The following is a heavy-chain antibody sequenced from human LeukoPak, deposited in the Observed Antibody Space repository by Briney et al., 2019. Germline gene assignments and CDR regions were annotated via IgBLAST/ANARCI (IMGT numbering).Heavy chain of an antibody. CDR1: GYSISSGYY. V-gene: IGHV4-38-2*01. Sequence: SETLSLTCAVSGYSISSGYYWGWIRQPPGKGLEWIGSIYHSGSTYYHPSLKSRVTISVDTSKNQFSLKLSSVTAADTAVYYCARLEAYCGGDCYSGFDYWGQGTLVTVSS. CDR3: ARLEAYCGGDCYSGFDY. J-gene: IGHJ4*02. D-gene: IGHD2-21*01. CDR2: IYHSGST.